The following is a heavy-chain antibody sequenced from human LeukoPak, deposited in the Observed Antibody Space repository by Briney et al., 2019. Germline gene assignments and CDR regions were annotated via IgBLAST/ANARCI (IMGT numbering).Heavy chain of an antibody. Sequence: GASVKVSCKASGYTFTGYYMHWVRQAPGRGLEWMGWINPNSGGTNYAQKFQGRVTMTRDTSISTAYMELSRLRSDDTAVYYCARDHATYYDFWSGYPDAFDIWGQGTMVTVSS. CDR3: ARDHATYYDFWSGYPDAFDI. D-gene: IGHD3-3*01. CDR2: INPNSGGT. J-gene: IGHJ3*02. V-gene: IGHV1-2*02. CDR1: GYTFTGYY.